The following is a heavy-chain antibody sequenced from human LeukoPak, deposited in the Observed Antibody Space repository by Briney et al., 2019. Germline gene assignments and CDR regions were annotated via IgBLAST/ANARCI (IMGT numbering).Heavy chain of an antibody. Sequence: SETLSLTCTVSGGSVSSGVYYWTWIRQPPGKGLEWIGYIYYSGSTNYNPSLKSRVTMSVDTSENQFSLKLSSVTAADTAVYYCAAGYGMDVWGQGTTVTVSS. V-gene: IGHV4-61*08. CDR2: IYYSGST. CDR3: AAGYGMDV. CDR1: GGSVSSGVYY. J-gene: IGHJ6*02.